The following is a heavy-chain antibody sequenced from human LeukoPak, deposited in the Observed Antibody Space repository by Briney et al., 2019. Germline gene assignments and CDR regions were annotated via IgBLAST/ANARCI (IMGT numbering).Heavy chain of an antibody. CDR3: ARAIQLWSKGLDY. CDR1: GFTFSSYS. D-gene: IGHD5-18*01. CDR2: ISSSSRYI. J-gene: IGHJ4*02. Sequence: GGSLRLSCAASGFTFSSYSMNWVRQAPGKGLEWVSSISSSSRYIYYADSVKGRFTISRDNAKNSLYLQMNSLRAEDTAVYYCARAIQLWSKGLDYWGQGTLVTVSS. V-gene: IGHV3-21*01.